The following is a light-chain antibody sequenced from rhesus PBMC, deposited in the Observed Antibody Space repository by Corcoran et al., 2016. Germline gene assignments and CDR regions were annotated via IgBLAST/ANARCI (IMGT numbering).Light chain of an antibody. CDR3: LQDNTTPYS. J-gene: IGKJ2*01. V-gene: IGKV1-94*01. CDR2: AAS. Sequence: DIQMTQSPSSLSASVGDRVTVTCRASQGINKEVSWYQKKPGKAPTLLIYAASILQRGVASRLSGSGSVTDFTLTIISLQPEEVATYYWLQDNTTPYSVGQGTKVEIK. CDR1: QGINKE.